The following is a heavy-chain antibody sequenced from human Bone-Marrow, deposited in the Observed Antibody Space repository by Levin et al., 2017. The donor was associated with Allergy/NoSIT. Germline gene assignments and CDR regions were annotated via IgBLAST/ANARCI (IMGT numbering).Heavy chain of an antibody. V-gene: IGHV3-30-3*01. CDR3: STETAHYYTSGETGWYFDL. J-gene: IGHJ2*01. Sequence: GGSLRLSCAASGFTLRNYPMHWVRQAPDKGLEWIAVTSDDASNTFYADSVKGRFTVSRDNSKNTLYLQMSSLRPDDAAIYYCSTETAHYYTSGETGWYFDLWGRGTLVTVPS. CDR1: GFTLRNYP. D-gene: IGHD3-10*01. CDR2: TSDDASNT.